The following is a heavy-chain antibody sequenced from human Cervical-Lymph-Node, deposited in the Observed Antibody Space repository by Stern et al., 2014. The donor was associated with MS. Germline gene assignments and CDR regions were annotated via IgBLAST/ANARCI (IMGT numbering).Heavy chain of an antibody. V-gene: IGHV4-39*01. D-gene: IGHD1-26*01. CDR1: GGSISSSSYY. Sequence: VQLEESGPGLVKPSETLSLTCTVSGGSISSSSYYWGWIRQPPGKGLEWIGSIYYSGSTYYNPSLKSRVTLSVDTSKNQFSLKLSSGTAADTAVYYCARHSGSYPGYFDYWGQGTLVTVSS. CDR3: ARHSGSYPGYFDY. J-gene: IGHJ4*02. CDR2: IYYSGST.